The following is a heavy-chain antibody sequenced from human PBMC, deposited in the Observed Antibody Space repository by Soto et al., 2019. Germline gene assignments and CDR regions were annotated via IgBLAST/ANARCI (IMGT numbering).Heavy chain of an antibody. J-gene: IGHJ4*02. CDR2: ISAYNGNT. Sequence: XSVKVACNASGYPFSSYGSIWVRQAPGQGLEWMGWISAYNGNTNYAQKLQGRVTMTTDTSTSTAYMELRSLRSDDTAVYYCATADGTPKVPFDYWGQGTLVTVSS. V-gene: IGHV1-18*01. CDR1: GYPFSSYG. CDR3: ATADGTPKVPFDY.